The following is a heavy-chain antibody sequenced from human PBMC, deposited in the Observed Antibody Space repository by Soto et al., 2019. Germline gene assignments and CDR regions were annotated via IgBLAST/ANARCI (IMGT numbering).Heavy chain of an antibody. D-gene: IGHD3-10*01. Sequence: QVQLQGSGPGLVKPSETLSLTCTVFSGSVSSYYWTWIRQPPGKGLEWIGFTYHSGSTNYNPSLKSRVTMSVDTSKNQFSLKLNSVPAADTAVYYCVTGSGSSTSDAFDIWDRGTMVTVSS. CDR3: VTGSGSSTSDAFDI. V-gene: IGHV4-59*02. CDR2: TYHSGST. J-gene: IGHJ3*02. CDR1: SGSVSSYY.